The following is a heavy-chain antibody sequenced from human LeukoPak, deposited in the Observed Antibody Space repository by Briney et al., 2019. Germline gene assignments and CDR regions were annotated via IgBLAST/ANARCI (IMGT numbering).Heavy chain of an antibody. CDR1: GFSFSSHW. Sequence: PGGSLRLSCAASGFSFSSHWMHWVRQAPGKGLVWVSRINGDGNIINYADPVKGRFTISRDNSKNTLFLQMNSLRVEDTAVYYCARGDFISGWPRQFDPWGQGTLVTVSS. V-gene: IGHV3-74*01. CDR3: ARGDFISGWPRQFDP. CDR2: INGDGNII. D-gene: IGHD6-19*01. J-gene: IGHJ5*02.